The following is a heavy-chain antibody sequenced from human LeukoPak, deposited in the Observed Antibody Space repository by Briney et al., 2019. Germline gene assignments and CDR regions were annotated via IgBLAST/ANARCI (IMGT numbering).Heavy chain of an antibody. Sequence: PSQTLSLTCTVSGGSISSGGYYWSWIRQHPGKGLEWIGYIYYSGSTYYNPSLKSRVTISADTSKNQFSLKLSSVTAADTAVYYCAREYYGSGSYVIDYWGQGTLVTVSS. CDR1: GGSISSGGYY. J-gene: IGHJ4*02. V-gene: IGHV4-31*03. D-gene: IGHD3-10*01. CDR2: IYYSGST. CDR3: AREYYGSGSYVIDY.